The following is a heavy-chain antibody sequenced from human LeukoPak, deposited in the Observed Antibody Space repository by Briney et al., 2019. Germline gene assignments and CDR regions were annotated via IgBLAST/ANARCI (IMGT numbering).Heavy chain of an antibody. V-gene: IGHV3-23*01. J-gene: IGHJ4*02. Sequence: PGGSLRLSCAASGFTFSSYAMSWVRQAPGKGLEWVSAISGSGDRTYYADSVKGRFTISRDNSKNTLYLQMNSPRAEDTAVYYCARDSLSSYGGNPPAGYWGQGTLVTVSS. CDR3: ARDSLSSYGGNPPAGY. CDR1: GFTFSSYA. D-gene: IGHD4-23*01. CDR2: ISGSGDRT.